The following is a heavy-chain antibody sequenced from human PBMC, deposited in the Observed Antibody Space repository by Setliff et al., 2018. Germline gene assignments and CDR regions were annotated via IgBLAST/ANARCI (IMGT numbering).Heavy chain of an antibody. CDR1: GYSFSTYW. Sequence: PGESLKISCQGSGYSFSTYWIAWVRQMPGKGLEWMGIIFPGDSVTRYSPPFQGQVTFSADKSINTAYLQWNSLKASDTAAYFCARVGDYMGYYYNYYMDVWANGTTVTV. V-gene: IGHV5-51*01. CDR3: ARVGDYMGYYYNYYMDV. D-gene: IGHD3-10*01. J-gene: IGHJ6*03. CDR2: IFPGDSVT.